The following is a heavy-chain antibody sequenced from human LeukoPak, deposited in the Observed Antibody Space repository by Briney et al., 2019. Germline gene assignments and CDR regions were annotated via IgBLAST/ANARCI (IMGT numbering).Heavy chain of an antibody. CDR2: TYYRSKWYN. Sequence: SQTLSLTCAISGDSVSSNSAAWNWIRQSPSRGLEWLGRTYYRSKWYNDYAVSVKGRITINPDTSKNQFSLQLNSVTPEDTAVYYCARDAEWSNDGSYYFDYWGQGTLVTVSS. J-gene: IGHJ4*02. V-gene: IGHV6-1*01. CDR3: ARDAEWSNDGSYYFDY. CDR1: GDSVSSNSAA. D-gene: IGHD1-26*01.